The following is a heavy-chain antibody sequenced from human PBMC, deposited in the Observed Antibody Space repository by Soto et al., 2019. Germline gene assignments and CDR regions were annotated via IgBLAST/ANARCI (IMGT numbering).Heavy chain of an antibody. J-gene: IGHJ4*02. CDR1: GFSLSTSGVG. V-gene: IGHV2-5*02. D-gene: IGHD3-3*01. CDR3: APSGDGPPRPYYFDY. CDR2: IYWDDDK. Sequence: QITLKESGPTLVKPTQTLTLTCTFSGFSLSTSGVGVGWIRQPPGKALEWLALIYWDDDKRYSPSLKSRLTITKDTSKNQVVLTMTNMDPVDTATYYCAPSGDGPPRPYYFDYWGQGTLVTVSS.